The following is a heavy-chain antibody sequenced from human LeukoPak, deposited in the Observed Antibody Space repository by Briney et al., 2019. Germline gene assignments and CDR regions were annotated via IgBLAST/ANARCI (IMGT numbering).Heavy chain of an antibody. D-gene: IGHD6-13*01. CDR3: ARENWYPDY. J-gene: IGHJ4*02. Sequence: ASVKVSCKASGYTFTHYRLHWVRQAHGQGLEWMGWANPDSGGTNYQQNFQGRVTMTRDTSISTVYMELSRLRSDDTAVYYCARENWYPDYWGQGTLVTVSS. CDR2: ANPDSGGT. V-gene: IGHV1-2*02. CDR1: GYTFTHYR.